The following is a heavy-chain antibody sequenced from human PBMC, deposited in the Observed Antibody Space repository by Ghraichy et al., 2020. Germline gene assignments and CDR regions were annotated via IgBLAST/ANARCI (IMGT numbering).Heavy chain of an antibody. CDR2: ISWNSGSI. Sequence: LNISCAASGFTFDDYAMQWVRQAPGKGLEWVSGISWNSGSIGYADSVKGRFTISRDNAKKSLYLQMNSLRAEDTALYYCAKDISPSGRGGFDIWGQGRMVTVSS. J-gene: IGHJ3*02. CDR3: AKDISPSGRGGFDI. D-gene: IGHD2-15*01. V-gene: IGHV3-9*01. CDR1: GFTFDDYA.